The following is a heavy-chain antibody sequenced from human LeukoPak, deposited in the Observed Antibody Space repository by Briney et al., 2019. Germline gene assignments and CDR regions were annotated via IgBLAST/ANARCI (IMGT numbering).Heavy chain of an antibody. D-gene: IGHD6-6*01. Sequence: SETLSLTCTVSGGSTSSGGYYWGWIRQPPGKGLEWIGSIYYSGSTYYNPSLKSRVTISVDTSKNQFSLKLSSVTAADTAVYYCARDQHIAARPSDYYYMDVWGKGTTVTVSS. CDR1: GGSTSSGGYY. CDR3: ARDQHIAARPSDYYYMDV. J-gene: IGHJ6*03. CDR2: IYYSGST. V-gene: IGHV4-39*07.